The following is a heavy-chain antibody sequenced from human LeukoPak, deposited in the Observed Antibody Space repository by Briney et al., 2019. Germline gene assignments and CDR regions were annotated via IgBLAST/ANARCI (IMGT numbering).Heavy chain of an antibody. CDR3: XXXXXXXXXXAXXI. CDR1: GYNFXTHW. CDR2: IYPGDSDT. V-gene: IGHV5-51*01. J-gene: IGHJ3*02. Sequence: GYNFXTHWIGWVRQMSGKGLEWMGIIYPGDSDTRYSPSFQGQVTISADKSISTAYLQWSSLKASDTAMYYCXXXXXXXXXXAXXIWGQGTXVTVSS.